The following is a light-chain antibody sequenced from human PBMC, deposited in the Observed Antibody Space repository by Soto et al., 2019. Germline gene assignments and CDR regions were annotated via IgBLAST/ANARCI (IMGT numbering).Light chain of an antibody. CDR1: TSNVGSNL. V-gene: IGLV1-47*02. J-gene: IGLJ3*02. CDR2: NDY. CDR3: AVWDDSLSAWV. Sequence: QSVLAQPPSASGTPGQRVTISCSGSTSNVGSNLASWYQQLPGSAPKLLIYNDYERPSGVPDRFSGSKSGTSASLGISGLRSEDEADYFCAVWDDSLSAWVFGGGTKLTVL.